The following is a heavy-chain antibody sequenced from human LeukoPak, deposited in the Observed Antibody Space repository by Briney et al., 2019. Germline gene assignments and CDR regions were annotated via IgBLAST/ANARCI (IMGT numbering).Heavy chain of an antibody. CDR1: GFTFSSYS. D-gene: IGHD3-22*01. CDR3: AGDTSNYYDATGYYYGYYYMDV. CDR2: ISSSSSYI. Sequence: GGSLRLSCAASGFTFSSYSMNWVRQAPGKGLEWVSSISSSSSYIYYADSVKGRFTISRDNAKNSLYLQMNSLRAEDTAVYYCAGDTSNYYDATGYYYGYYYMDVWGIGTTVTVSS. V-gene: IGHV3-21*01. J-gene: IGHJ6*03.